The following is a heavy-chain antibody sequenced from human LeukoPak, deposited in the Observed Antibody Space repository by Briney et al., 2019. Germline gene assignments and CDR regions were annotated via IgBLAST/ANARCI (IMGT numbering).Heavy chain of an antibody. CDR1: GFTFSSYA. V-gene: IGHV3-23*01. Sequence: GGSLRLSCAASGFTFSSYAMSWVRQAPGKGLEWVSAISGSGGSTYYADSVKGRFTISRDNSKNTLYLQMNSLRAEDTAVYYCAGGPHDYGDYSLGYWGQGTLVTVSS. CDR3: AGGPHDYGDYSLGY. CDR2: ISGSGGST. J-gene: IGHJ4*02. D-gene: IGHD4-17*01.